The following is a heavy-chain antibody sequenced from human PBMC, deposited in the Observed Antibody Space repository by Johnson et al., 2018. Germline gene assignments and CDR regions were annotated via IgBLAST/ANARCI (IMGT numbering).Heavy chain of an antibody. V-gene: IGHV3-20*04. CDR3: ARDPDAVVVVAANAFDI. Sequence: EVQLLESGGGVVRPRESLRLSCAASGFTFEDYGMSWVRQAPGKGLEWISGINWDGGNTRYADSMKGRCTISSDNAKNSLYLEMNSLRAEDTALYYCARDPDAVVVVAANAFDIWGQGTMVTVSS. J-gene: IGHJ3*02. D-gene: IGHD2-15*01. CDR1: GFTFEDYG. CDR2: INWDGGNT.